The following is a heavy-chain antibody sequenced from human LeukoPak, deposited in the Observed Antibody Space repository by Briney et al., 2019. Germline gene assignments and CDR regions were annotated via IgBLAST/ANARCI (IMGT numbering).Heavy chain of an antibody. CDR1: GYTFTGYY. V-gene: IGHV1-2*02. CDR2: INPNSGGT. J-gene: IGHJ4*02. D-gene: IGHD5-18*01. CDR3: AREFNTAMVDKYYFDY. Sequence: ASVKVSCKASGYTFTGYYMHWVRQAPGQGLEWMGWINPNSGGTNYAQKFQGRVTMTTDTSTSTAYMELRSLRSDDTAVYYCAREFNTAMVDKYYFDYWGQGTLVTVSS.